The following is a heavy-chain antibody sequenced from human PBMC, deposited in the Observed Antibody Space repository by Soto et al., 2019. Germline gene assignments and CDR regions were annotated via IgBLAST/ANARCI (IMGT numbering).Heavy chain of an antibody. V-gene: IGHV1-69*01. D-gene: IGHD6-6*01. Sequence: KISCKASGGTFSSYAISWVRQAPGQGLEWMGGIIPIFGTANYAQKFQGRVTITADESTSTAYMELSSLRSEVTAVYYCARGEYSSSWGVGYWGQGTLVTVSS. CDR3: ARGEYSSSWGVGY. CDR2: IIPIFGTA. CDR1: GGTFSSYA. J-gene: IGHJ4*02.